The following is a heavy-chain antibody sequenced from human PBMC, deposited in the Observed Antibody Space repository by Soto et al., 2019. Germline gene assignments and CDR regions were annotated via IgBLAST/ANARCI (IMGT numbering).Heavy chain of an antibody. CDR3: ARDGYCSGGSCYSVPVFDY. J-gene: IGHJ4*02. CDR2: ISSDGSST. Sequence: GGSLRLSCASSGITLSNYWVHWVRQAPGKGLVWVSRISSDGSSTSYADSVKGRFTISRDNAKNTLYLQMNSLRAEDTAVYYCARDGYCSGGSCYSVPVFDYWGQGTLVTVSS. CDR1: GITLSNYW. D-gene: IGHD2-15*01. V-gene: IGHV3-74*01.